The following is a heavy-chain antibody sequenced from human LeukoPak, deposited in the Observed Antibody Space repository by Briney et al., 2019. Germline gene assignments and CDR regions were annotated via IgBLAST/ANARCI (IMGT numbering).Heavy chain of an antibody. J-gene: IGHJ4*02. CDR2: MNPNSGNT. D-gene: IGHD1-26*01. Sequence: SVKVSCKASGYTFTSYDINWVRQATGQGLEWMGWMNPNSGNTGYAQKFQGRVTMTRNTSISTAYMELSSLRSEDTAVYYCARVGIIVGADFDYWGQGTLVTVSS. CDR1: GYTFTSYD. V-gene: IGHV1-8*01. CDR3: ARVGIIVGADFDY.